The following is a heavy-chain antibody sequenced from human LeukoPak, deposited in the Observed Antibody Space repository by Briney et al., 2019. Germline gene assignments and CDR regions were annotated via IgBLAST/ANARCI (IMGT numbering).Heavy chain of an antibody. CDR2: ISCSGGST. D-gene: IGHD3-22*01. CDR3: AKENNYHSSRSFDY. V-gene: IGHV3-23*01. CDR1: GLTFSSYA. Sequence: GRSLRLSCAASGLTFSSYAMSWVRQAPGKGLERVSAISCSGGSTYYADSVKGRFTISRDNSNHTLYLQKSSLRADDTPVYYCAKENNYHSSRSFDYWGQGTLVSVSS. J-gene: IGHJ4*02.